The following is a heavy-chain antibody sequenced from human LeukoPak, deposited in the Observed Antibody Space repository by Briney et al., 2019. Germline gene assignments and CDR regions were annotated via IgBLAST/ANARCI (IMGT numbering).Heavy chain of an antibody. CDR3: AKKGGGYNPGPYDAFDI. V-gene: IGHV3-23*01. J-gene: IGHJ3*02. CDR2: ISGSGGST. Sequence: PGGSLRLSCAASGFTFSNYAMSWVRQAPGKGLEWVAAISGSGGSTYYADSVKGRFSISRDNSKNTLYLQMNSLRVEDTAVYYCAKKGGGYNPGPYDAFDIWGQGTMVTVSS. CDR1: GFTFSNYA. D-gene: IGHD3-22*01.